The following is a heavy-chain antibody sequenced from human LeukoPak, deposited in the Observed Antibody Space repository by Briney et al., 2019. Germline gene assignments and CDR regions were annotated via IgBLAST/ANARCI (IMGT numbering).Heavy chain of an antibody. V-gene: IGHV4-38-2*02. D-gene: IGHD5-18*01. CDR3: AREGADSYGDNWFDP. J-gene: IGHJ5*02. Sequence: SETLSLTCTVSGYSISSGYYWGWIRQPPGKGLEWIGSIYHSGSTYYNPSLKSRVTISVDTSKNQFSLKLSSVTAADTAVYYCAREGADSYGDNWFDPWGQGTLVTVSS. CDR1: GYSISSGYY. CDR2: IYHSGST.